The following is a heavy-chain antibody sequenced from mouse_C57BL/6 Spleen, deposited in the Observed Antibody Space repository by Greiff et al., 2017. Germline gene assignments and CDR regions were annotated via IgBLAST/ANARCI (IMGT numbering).Heavy chain of an antibody. V-gene: IGHV1-42*01. Sequence: EVKLQQSGPELVKPGASVKISCKASGYSFTGYYMNWVKQSPEKSLEWIGEINPSTGGTTYNQKFKAKATLTVDKSSSTAYMQLKSLTSEDSAVYYCAREGLWSYWGQGTLVTVSA. D-gene: IGHD1-1*02. CDR1: GYSFTGYY. CDR2: INPSTGGT. J-gene: IGHJ3*01. CDR3: AREGLWSY.